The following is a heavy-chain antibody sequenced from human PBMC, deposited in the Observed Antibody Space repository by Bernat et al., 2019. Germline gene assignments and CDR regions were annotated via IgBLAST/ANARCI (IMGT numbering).Heavy chain of an antibody. Sequence: QLQLQESGPGLVKPSETLSLTCTVSGGSISSSSYYWGWIRQPPGKGLEWIGSIYYSGSTYYNPSLKSRVTISVDTSKNQFSLKLSSVTAADTAVYYCARNQEYSSSLYYYYYMDVWGKGTTVTVSS. CDR3: ARNQEYSSSLYYYYYMDV. CDR2: IYYSGST. CDR1: GGSISSSSYY. J-gene: IGHJ6*03. V-gene: IGHV4-39*01. D-gene: IGHD6-6*01.